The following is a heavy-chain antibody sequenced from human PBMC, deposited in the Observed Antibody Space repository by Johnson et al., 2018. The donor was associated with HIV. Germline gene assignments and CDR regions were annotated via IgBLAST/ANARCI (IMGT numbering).Heavy chain of an antibody. CDR3: AKDMSSGSYFGEWDHDAFDI. D-gene: IGHD1-26*01. CDR1: GFTFDDYG. CDR2: ISWNGGSI. J-gene: IGHJ3*02. V-gene: IGHV3-20*04. Sequence: VQLVESGGGVVRPGGSLRLSCAASGFTFDDYGMSWVRQVAGKGLEWVSGISWNGGSIGYADSVKGRFSISGDNGKNSLYLQMNSLRAEDTALYYCAKDMSSGSYFGEWDHDAFDIWGQGTMVTVSS.